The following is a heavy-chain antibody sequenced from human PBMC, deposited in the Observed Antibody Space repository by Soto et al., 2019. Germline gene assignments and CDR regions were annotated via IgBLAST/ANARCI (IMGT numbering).Heavy chain of an antibody. V-gene: IGHV1-18*01. CDR2: ISAYNGNT. CDR1: GYTFTSYG. D-gene: IGHD1-26*01. Sequence: ASVKVSCKASGYTFTSYGISWVRQAPGQGLEWMGWISAYNGNTNYAQKLQGRVTMTTDTSTSTAYMELRSLRSDDTAVYYCARAGSFYFVYYYMDVWGKGTTVTVSS. CDR3: ARAGSFYFVYYYMDV. J-gene: IGHJ6*03.